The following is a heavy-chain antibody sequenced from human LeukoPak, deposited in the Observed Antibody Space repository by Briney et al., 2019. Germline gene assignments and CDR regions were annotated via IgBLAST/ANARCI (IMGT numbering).Heavy chain of an antibody. D-gene: IGHD5-12*01. CDR3: ARDRGGDDGGLDY. V-gene: IGHV4-30-2*01. CDR1: GGSISSGGYY. Sequence: SETLSLTCTVSGGSISSGGYYWSWIRQPPGKGLEWIGYIYHSGSTYYNPSLKSRVTISVDRSKNQFSLKLSSVTAADTAVYYCARDRGGDDGGLDYWGQGTLVTVSS. J-gene: IGHJ4*02. CDR2: IYHSGST.